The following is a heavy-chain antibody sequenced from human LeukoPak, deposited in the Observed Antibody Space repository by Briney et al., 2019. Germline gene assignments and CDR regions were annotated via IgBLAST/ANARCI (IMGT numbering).Heavy chain of an antibody. J-gene: IGHJ3*01. CDR1: GFTLDDFA. CDR2: ISWDSGSS. V-gene: IGHV3-9*01. D-gene: IGHD1-7*01. CDR3: IKDLRLDLHFDTFDV. Sequence: PGGSLRLSCAASGFTLDDFAMHWVRQAPGKGLEWFSSISWDSGSSVYADSVKGRFTIAKDNAKNSLYMQMNSLRPEDTALYYCIKDLRLDLHFDTFDVWGQGTMVTVSS.